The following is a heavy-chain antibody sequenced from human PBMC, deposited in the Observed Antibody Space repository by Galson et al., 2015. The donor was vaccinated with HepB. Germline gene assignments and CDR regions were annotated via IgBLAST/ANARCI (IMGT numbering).Heavy chain of an antibody. Sequence: SLRLSCAASGFTFSSYGMHWVRQAPGKGLEWVAVIWYDGSNKYYADSVKGRFTISRDNSENTLYLQMNSLRAEDTAVYYCARVGYGDYSFDYWGQGTLVTVSS. CDR3: ARVGYGDYSFDY. V-gene: IGHV3-33*08. CDR1: GFTFSSYG. CDR2: IWYDGSNK. J-gene: IGHJ4*02. D-gene: IGHD4-17*01.